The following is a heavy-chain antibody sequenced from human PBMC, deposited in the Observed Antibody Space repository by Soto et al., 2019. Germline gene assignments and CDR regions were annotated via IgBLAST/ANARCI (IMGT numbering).Heavy chain of an antibody. Sequence: SETLSLTCAVSGGSFSGYIWTWIRQTPGKGLQWIGQINHSGSSIYNPSLKNRVTISTMSNNKFSLELSSVTAEDTAVYYCARVVGATNTLHNWGQGTLVTVSS. D-gene: IGHD1-26*01. V-gene: IGHV4-34*01. CDR3: ARVVGATNTLHN. CDR2: INHSGSS. CDR1: GGSFSGYI. J-gene: IGHJ4*02.